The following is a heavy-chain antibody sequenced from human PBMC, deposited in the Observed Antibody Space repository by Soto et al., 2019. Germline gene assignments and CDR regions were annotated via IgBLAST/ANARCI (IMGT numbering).Heavy chain of an antibody. CDR2: ISGYNGNT. V-gene: IGHV1-18*04. J-gene: IGHJ4*02. CDR3: ARVDYFDSSGYGGY. Sequence: QVQLVQSGAEVKKPGASVKVSCKASGYTFTIYGISWVRQAPGQGLEWMGWISGYNGNTDYAQHLQDRVTLTTNASTSAVYMELRSLRSDDTAVYYCARVDYFDSSGYGGYWGQGTLITVSS. CDR1: GYTFTIYG. D-gene: IGHD3-22*01.